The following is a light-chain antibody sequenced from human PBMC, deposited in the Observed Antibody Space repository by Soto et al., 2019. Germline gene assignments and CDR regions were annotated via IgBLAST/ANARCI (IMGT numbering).Light chain of an antibody. CDR1: SGSIASGY. Sequence: NFMLTQPHSVSESPGKTVTISCTGSSGSIASGYVQWYQQRPGSAPTTLIYEDNQRPAGVPDRFSGSIDSSSNSASLTISGLRPEDEADYYCQSSVGNNMVFGGGTKLTVL. CDR2: EDN. V-gene: IGLV6-57*02. CDR3: QSSVGNNMV. J-gene: IGLJ2*01.